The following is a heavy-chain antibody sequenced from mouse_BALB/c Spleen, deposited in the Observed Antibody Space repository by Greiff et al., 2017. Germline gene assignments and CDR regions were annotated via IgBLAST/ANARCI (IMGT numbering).Heavy chain of an antibody. CDR3: ATGYDGYYSFDY. J-gene: IGHJ2*01. D-gene: IGHD2-3*01. CDR1: GYTFTSYY. Sequence: VQLQQSGPELVKPGASVRISCKASGYTFTSYYIHWVKQRPGQGLEWIGWIYPGNVNTKYNEKFKGKATLTADKSSSTAYMQLSSLTSEDSAVYFCATGYDGYYSFDYWGQGTTLTVSS. CDR2: IYPGNVNT. V-gene: IGHV1S56*01.